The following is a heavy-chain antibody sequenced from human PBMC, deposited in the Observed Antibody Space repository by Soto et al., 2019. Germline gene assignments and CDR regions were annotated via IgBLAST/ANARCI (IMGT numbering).Heavy chain of an antibody. CDR2: IYHSGST. D-gene: IGHD2-21*01. V-gene: IGHV4-30-2*01. CDR3: ARLGAYYQSLDP. Sequence: SETLSLTCAVSGGSISSGGYSWSWIRQPPGKGLEWIGYIYHSGSTYYNPSLKSRVTISVDRSKSQFSLKLSSVTAADTAVYYCARLGAYYQSLDPWGQGTLVTVSS. J-gene: IGHJ5*02. CDR1: GGSISSGGYS.